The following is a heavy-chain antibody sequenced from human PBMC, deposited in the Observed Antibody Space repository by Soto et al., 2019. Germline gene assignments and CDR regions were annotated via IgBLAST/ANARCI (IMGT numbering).Heavy chain of an antibody. CDR3: ARDRGVVPAATIYGTDV. Sequence: SVKVSCKASGGTFSSYAISWVRQAPGQGLERMGGIIPIFGTANYAQKFQGRVTITADKSTSTAYMELSSLRSEDTAVYYCARDRGVVPAATIYGTDVWGQGTTVTVSS. CDR2: IIPIFGTA. D-gene: IGHD2-2*01. J-gene: IGHJ6*02. V-gene: IGHV1-69*06. CDR1: GGTFSSYA.